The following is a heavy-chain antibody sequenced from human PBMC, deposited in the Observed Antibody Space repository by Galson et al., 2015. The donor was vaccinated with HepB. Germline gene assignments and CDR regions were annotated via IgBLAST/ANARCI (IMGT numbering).Heavy chain of an antibody. D-gene: IGHD6-13*01. CDR1: GFTFNSYS. J-gene: IGHJ4*02. V-gene: IGHV3-21*05. Sequence: SLRLSCAASGFTFNSYSMNWVRQAPGKGLEWVSYISSSSSYIYYADSVKGRFTISRDNAKNSLYLQMNSLRAEDTAVYYCARGIAAAGILPFDYWGQGTLVTVSS. CDR2: ISSSSSYI. CDR3: ARGIAAAGILPFDY.